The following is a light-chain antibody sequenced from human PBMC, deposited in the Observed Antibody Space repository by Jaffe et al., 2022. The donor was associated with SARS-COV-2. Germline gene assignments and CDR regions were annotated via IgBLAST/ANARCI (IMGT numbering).Light chain of an antibody. CDR3: QQYYSIPWT. V-gene: IGKV4-1*01. CDR2: WAS. J-gene: IGKJ1*01. Sequence: DIVMTQSPDSLAVSLGERATVNCESSQSVLYSSNNKNYLAWFQHKPGQPPKLLIYWASTRESGVPDRFSGSGSGTDFTLTISGLQAEDVAIYYCQQYYSIPWTFGQGTKVEIK. CDR1: QSVLYSSNNKNY.